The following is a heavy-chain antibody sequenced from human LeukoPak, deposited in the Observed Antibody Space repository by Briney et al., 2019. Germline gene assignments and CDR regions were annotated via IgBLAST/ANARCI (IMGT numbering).Heavy chain of an antibody. CDR2: IIPILGIA. CDR3: ARVTGTTSWFDP. V-gene: IGHV1-69*04. D-gene: IGHD1-20*01. Sequence: GASVKVSCKASGYTFTSYGISWVRQAPGQGLEWMGRIIPILGIANYAQKFQGRVTITADKSTSTAYMELSSLRSEDTAVYYCARVTGTTSWFDPWGQGTLVTVSS. J-gene: IGHJ5*02. CDR1: GYTFTSYG.